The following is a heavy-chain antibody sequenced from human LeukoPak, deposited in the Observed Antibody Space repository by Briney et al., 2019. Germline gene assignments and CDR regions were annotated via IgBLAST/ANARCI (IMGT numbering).Heavy chain of an antibody. Sequence: SETPSLTCAVYGGSFSGYYWSWIRQPPGKGLEWIGEINHSGSTNYNPSLKGRVTMSVDTSKNQFSLKLSSVTAADTAVYYCARVLTTEYYFDYWGQGTLVTVSS. V-gene: IGHV4-34*01. J-gene: IGHJ4*02. D-gene: IGHD4-11*01. CDR1: GGSFSGYY. CDR2: INHSGST. CDR3: ARVLTTEYYFDY.